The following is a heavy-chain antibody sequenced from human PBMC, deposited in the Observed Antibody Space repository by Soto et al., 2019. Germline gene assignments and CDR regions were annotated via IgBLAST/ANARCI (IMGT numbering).Heavy chain of an antibody. Sequence: SSETLSLTCTVSGDSISTFYWGWMRQSPGKELEWIGYVYYTGSTNYNPSLKSRVAISVDRSKNQFSLKLTSANAADTAVYYCARGRTVRNYADDSSDYFYFFDYWGQGTQVTVSS. J-gene: IGHJ4*02. CDR1: GDSISTFY. CDR2: VYYTGST. CDR3: ARGRTVRNYADDSSDYFYFFDY. V-gene: IGHV4-59*01. D-gene: IGHD3-22*01.